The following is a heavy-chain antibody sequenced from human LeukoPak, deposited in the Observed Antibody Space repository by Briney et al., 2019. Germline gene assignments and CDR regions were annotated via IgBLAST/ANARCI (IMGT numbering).Heavy chain of an antibody. CDR3: ARDWVGPRGGYYYYYYYMDV. Sequence: SETLSLTCTVSGGSISSYYWSWIRQPAGKGLEWIGRIYTSGSTNYNPSLKSRVTMSVDTSKNQFSLKPSSVTAADTAVYYCARDWVGPRGGYYYYYYYMDVWGKGTTVTVSS. CDR1: GGSISSYY. V-gene: IGHV4-4*07. D-gene: IGHD3-16*01. J-gene: IGHJ6*03. CDR2: IYTSGST.